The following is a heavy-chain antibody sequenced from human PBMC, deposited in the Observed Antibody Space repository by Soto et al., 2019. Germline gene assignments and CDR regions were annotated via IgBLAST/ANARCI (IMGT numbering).Heavy chain of an antibody. CDR3: ARGSPRMGALPTY. J-gene: IGHJ4*02. CDR2: INPKSGDT. CDR1: GYTLTGYY. Sequence: GASVKVSCKASGYTLTGYYIHWVRQAPGQGLEWMGWINPKSGDTNYAQKFQGRVSMTRDTSITTAYMEVSRLKSDDTAVYYCARGSPRMGALPTYWGQGTLVTVSS. D-gene: IGHD1-26*01. V-gene: IGHV1-2*02.